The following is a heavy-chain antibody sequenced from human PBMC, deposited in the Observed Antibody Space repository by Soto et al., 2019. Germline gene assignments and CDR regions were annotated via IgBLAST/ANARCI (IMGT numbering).Heavy chain of an antibody. CDR1: GGSISSYY. D-gene: IGHD3-10*01. Sequence: PSETLSLTCTVSGGSISSYYWSWIRQPPGKGLEWIGYIYYSGSTNYNPSLKSRVTISVDTSKNQFSLKLSSVTAADTAVYYCAGVITMVRDNWFDPRAQRTPVTVSS. CDR2: IYYSGST. CDR3: AGVITMVRDNWFDP. V-gene: IGHV4-59*01. J-gene: IGHJ5*02.